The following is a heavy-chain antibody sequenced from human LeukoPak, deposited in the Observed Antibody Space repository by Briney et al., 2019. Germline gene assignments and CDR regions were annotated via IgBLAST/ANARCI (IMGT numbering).Heavy chain of an antibody. Sequence: GGSLRLSCAASEFTFSDYYMTWIRQAPGEGLEWVSYIVSSGRTTYYAEPVKGRFTISRDNAKNSLYLQMNSLRAEDTAVYYCAREKDSSWYFFPLDIWGQGTMVTVSS. J-gene: IGHJ3*02. V-gene: IGHV3-11*04. D-gene: IGHD6-13*01. CDR1: EFTFSDYY. CDR3: AREKDSSWYFFPLDI. CDR2: IVSSGRTT.